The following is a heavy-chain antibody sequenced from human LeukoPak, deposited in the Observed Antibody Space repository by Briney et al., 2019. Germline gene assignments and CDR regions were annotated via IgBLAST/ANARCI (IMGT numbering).Heavy chain of an antibody. J-gene: IGHJ4*02. V-gene: IGHV3-23*01. CDR2: ISGSGGST. Sequence: GGSLRLSCAASGFTFSNYAMSWVRQAPGKGLQWVSAISGSGGSTYYTDSVKGRFTISRDNSKNTLYLQMNSLRAEDTAVYYCAKGHDHGDYGTLHYWGQGTLVTVSS. D-gene: IGHD4-17*01. CDR3: AKGHDHGDYGTLHY. CDR1: GFTFSNYA.